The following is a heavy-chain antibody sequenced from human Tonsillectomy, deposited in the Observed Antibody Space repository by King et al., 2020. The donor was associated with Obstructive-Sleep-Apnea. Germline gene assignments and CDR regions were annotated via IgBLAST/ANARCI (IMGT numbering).Heavy chain of an antibody. D-gene: IGHD6-6*01. V-gene: IGHV6-1*01. CDR2: TYYRSKWYN. J-gene: IGHJ6*02. CDR1: GDSVSSNSAA. Sequence: VQLQQSGPGLVKPSQTLSLTCAISGDSVSSNSAAWNWIRQSPSRGLEWLGRTYYRSKWYNDYAVSVKSRITINPDTSKNQFSLQLNSVTPEDTAVYYCARAGKYSHQTSYYYYYGMDVWGQGTTVTVSS. CDR3: ARAGKYSHQTSYYYYYGMDV.